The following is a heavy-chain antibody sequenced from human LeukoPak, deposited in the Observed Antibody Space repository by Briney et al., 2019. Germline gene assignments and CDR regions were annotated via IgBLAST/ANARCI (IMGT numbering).Heavy chain of an antibody. Sequence: ASVKVSCKASGYTFSINAINWVRQAPGQGLDWMGWIDTNTGNPTYAQGFTGQFVFSLDTSVSTAYLQISSLKAEDTAEYFCARGYDSSSYFSDWGQGTLVTVSS. V-gene: IGHV7-4-1*02. CDR1: GYTFSINA. D-gene: IGHD3-22*01. CDR2: IDTNTGNP. CDR3: ARGYDSSSYFSD. J-gene: IGHJ4*02.